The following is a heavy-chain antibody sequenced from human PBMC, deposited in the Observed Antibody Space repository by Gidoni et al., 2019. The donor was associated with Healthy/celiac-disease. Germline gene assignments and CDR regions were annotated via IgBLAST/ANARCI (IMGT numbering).Heavy chain of an antibody. D-gene: IGHD3-22*01. CDR3: ARAFDSSGYYYPFDY. V-gene: IGHV4-39*07. J-gene: IGHJ4*02. Sequence: QLQLQESGPGLVKPSETLSLTCTVSGGSISSSSYYWGWIRQPPGKGLEWIGSIYYSGSTYYNPSLKSRVTISVDTSKNQFSLKLSSVTAADTAVYYCARAFDSSGYYYPFDYWGQGTLVTVSS. CDR2: IYYSGST. CDR1: GGSISSSSYY.